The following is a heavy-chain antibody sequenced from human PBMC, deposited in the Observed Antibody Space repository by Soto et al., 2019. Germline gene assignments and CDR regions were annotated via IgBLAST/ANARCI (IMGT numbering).Heavy chain of an antibody. CDR3: ARVEKHQLPPYYYYGMDV. CDR2: TYYRSKWYN. CDR1: GDSVSSNSAA. J-gene: IGHJ6*02. D-gene: IGHD2-2*01. Sequence: PSQTLSLTCAISGDSVSSNSAAWNWIRQSPSRGLEWLGRTYYRSKWYNDYAVSVKSRITINPDTSKNQFSLQLNSVTPEDTAVYYCARVEKHQLPPYYYYGMDVWGQGTTVTVSS. V-gene: IGHV6-1*01.